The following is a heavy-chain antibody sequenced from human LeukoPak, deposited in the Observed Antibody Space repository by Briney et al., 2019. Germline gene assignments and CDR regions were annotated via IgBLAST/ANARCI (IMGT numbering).Heavy chain of an antibody. J-gene: IGHJ6*03. D-gene: IGHD1-20*01. V-gene: IGHV1-69*13. CDR1: GGTFSSYA. Sequence: GASVKVSCKASGGTFSSYAISWVRQAPGQGLEWMGGIIPIFGTANYAQKFQGRVTITADESTSTAYMELSSLRSEDTAVYYCARDRSRELYNWNDDHYYYMDVWGKGTTVTVSS. CDR3: ARDRSRELYNWNDDHYYYMDV. CDR2: IIPIFGTA.